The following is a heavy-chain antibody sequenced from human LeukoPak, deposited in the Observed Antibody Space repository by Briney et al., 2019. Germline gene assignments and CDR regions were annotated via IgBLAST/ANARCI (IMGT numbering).Heavy chain of an antibody. Sequence: SQTLSLTCAISGDSVSSNSAARNWIRQSPSRGLEWLGRTYYKSKWSNDYAPSVKSRITINPDTSRNQYSLQLNSVTPEDTAVYFCAREELATLGPFDFWGQGTLVTVSS. J-gene: IGHJ4*02. V-gene: IGHV6-1*01. CDR2: TYYKSKWSN. CDR1: GDSVSSNSAA. CDR3: AREELATLGPFDF. D-gene: IGHD5-24*01.